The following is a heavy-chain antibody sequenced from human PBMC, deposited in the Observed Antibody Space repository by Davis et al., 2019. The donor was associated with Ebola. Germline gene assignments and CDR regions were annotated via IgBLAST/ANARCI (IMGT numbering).Heavy chain of an antibody. J-gene: IGHJ5*02. D-gene: IGHD6-19*01. CDR2: ITGDGSST. V-gene: IGHV3-23*01. CDR1: GFTFSNYA. Sequence: PGGSLRLSCAASGFTFSNYAMSWVRQAPGKGLEWVSIITGDGSSTMYADSVKGRFTISRDNSKNTLYLQMSSLRSEDTAVFYCARGKTVAGTRGLSWFDPWGPGTLVTVSS. CDR3: ARGKTVAGTRGLSWFDP.